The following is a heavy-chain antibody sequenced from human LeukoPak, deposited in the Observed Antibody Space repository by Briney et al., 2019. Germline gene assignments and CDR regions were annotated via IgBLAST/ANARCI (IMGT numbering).Heavy chain of an antibody. J-gene: IGHJ4*02. CDR2: INPNSGGT. Sequence: GASVKVSCKASEYTFTGYYMHWVRQAPGQGLEWMGWINPNSGGTNYAQKFQGRVTMTRDTSISTAYMELSRLRSDDTAVYYCARSGGGYSYGNPGYWGQGTLVTVSS. D-gene: IGHD5-18*01. CDR3: ARSGGGYSYGNPGY. V-gene: IGHV1-2*02. CDR1: EYTFTGYY.